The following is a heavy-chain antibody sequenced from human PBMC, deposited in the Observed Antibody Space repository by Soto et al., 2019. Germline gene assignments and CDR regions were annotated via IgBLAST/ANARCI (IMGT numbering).Heavy chain of an antibody. CDR2: IYYSGRI. CDR3: AREDDGGDRDYYGLDV. Sequence: SETLSLTCSVSGGSISSDNYHWTWIRQSPGKGLEWFGYIYYSGRIFYNPSFRSRVTISVDTSKNQYSLQLSSVTAADTAVYFCAREDDGGDRDYYGLDVWGQGTTVTVSS. V-gene: IGHV4-30-4*08. CDR1: GGSISSDNYH. J-gene: IGHJ6*02. D-gene: IGHD2-21*02.